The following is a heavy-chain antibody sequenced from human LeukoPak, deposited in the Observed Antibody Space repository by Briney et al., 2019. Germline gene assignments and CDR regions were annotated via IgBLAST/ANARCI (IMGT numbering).Heavy chain of an antibody. V-gene: IGHV4-61*01. J-gene: IGHJ6*03. Sequence: SETLSLTYSVSGGSVSSCCLYWSWIRQPPGKGLEWIGYIYYSGSTNYNPSLKSRVTISVDTSKNQFSLKLSSVTAADTAVYFCARRSLVGYYDYYRDVCGNGATVTVSS. CDR2: IYYSGST. D-gene: IGHD2-2*01. CDR3: ARRSLVGYYDYYRDV. CDR1: GGSVSSCCLY.